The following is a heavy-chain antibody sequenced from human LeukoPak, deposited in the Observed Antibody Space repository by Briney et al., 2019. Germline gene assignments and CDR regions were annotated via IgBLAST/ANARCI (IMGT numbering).Heavy chain of an antibody. CDR1: GFTFSSYA. D-gene: IGHD3-22*01. Sequence: GGSLRLSCAASGFTFSSYAMHWVRQAPGKGLEWVSAISGSGGSTYYADSVKGRFTISRDNSKNSLYLQMNSLRTEDTALYYCAKDLYYHRGPGAFDIWGQGTMVTVSS. V-gene: IGHV3-43*02. J-gene: IGHJ3*02. CDR2: ISGSGGST. CDR3: AKDLYYHRGPGAFDI.